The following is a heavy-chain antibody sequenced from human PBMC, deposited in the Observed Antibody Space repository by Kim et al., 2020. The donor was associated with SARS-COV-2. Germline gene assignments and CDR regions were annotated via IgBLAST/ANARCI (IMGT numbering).Heavy chain of an antibody. J-gene: IGHJ5*02. CDR3: ARDYVPYSSSWYWFDP. Sequence: GGSLRLSCAASGFTFSSYAMHWVRQAPGKGLEWVAVISYDGSNKYYADSVKGRFTISRDNSKKTLYLQMNSLRAEDTAVYYCARDYVPYSSSWYWFDPWG. V-gene: IGHV3-30-3*01. CDR1: GFTFSSYA. D-gene: IGHD6-13*01. CDR2: ISYDGSNK.